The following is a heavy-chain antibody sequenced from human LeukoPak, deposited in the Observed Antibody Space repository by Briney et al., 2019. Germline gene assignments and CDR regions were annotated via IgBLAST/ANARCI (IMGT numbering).Heavy chain of an antibody. CDR3: ARHRDVDTAVDDFDY. Sequence: SETLSVTCTVSDGSISSYYWSWIRQSPGKGLEWIGFGHYNGNTDCNPSLKSRVTISVDTSKNQLSLKLTSVTAADTAVYYCARHRDVDTAVDDFDYWGQGTLATVSS. CDR2: GHYNGNT. D-gene: IGHD5-18*01. J-gene: IGHJ4*02. CDR1: DGSISSYY. V-gene: IGHV4-59*08.